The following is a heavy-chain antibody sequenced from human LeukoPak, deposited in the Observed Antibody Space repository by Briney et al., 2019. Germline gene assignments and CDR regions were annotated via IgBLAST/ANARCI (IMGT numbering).Heavy chain of an antibody. D-gene: IGHD3-22*01. J-gene: IGHJ4*02. CDR1: GFTFSSYW. CDR2: IKQDGSEK. CDR3: ARTRSSGCLTFDY. V-gene: IGHV3-7*01. Sequence: PGGSLRLSCAASGFTFSSYWMSWVRQAPGKGLEWVANIKQDGSEKYYVDSVKGRFTISRDNAKNSLYLQMNGLRAEDTAVYYCARTRSSGCLTFDYWGQGILVTVSS.